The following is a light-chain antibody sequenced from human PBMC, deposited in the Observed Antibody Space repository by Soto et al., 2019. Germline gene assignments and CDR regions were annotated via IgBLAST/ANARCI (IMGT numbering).Light chain of an antibody. V-gene: IGKV3-15*01. CDR2: DAS. CDR3: QQYNNWYT. Sequence: EIVMTQSPAILSVSPGERAALSCRASQSVGSSLAWYQQRPGQAPRLLIYDASTRATDIPARFSGSGSGTEFTLTISSLQSEDFAFYYCQQYNNWYTFGQGTRLEI. J-gene: IGKJ2*01. CDR1: QSVGSS.